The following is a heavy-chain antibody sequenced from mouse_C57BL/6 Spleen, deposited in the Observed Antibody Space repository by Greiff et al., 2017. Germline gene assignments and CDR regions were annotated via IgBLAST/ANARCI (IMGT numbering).Heavy chain of an antibody. J-gene: IGHJ4*01. V-gene: IGHV14-2*01. CDR2: IDPEDGET. D-gene: IGHD2-5*01. CDR3: ARLGYYSNYEDYAMDY. CDR1: GFNITDYY. Sequence: VQLQQSGAELVKPGASVKLSCTASGFNITDYYMHWVKQRTEQGLEWIGRIDPEDGETKYAPIFQGKATITADTSSNTAYLQLSSLTSEDTAVYYCARLGYYSNYEDYAMDYWGQGTSVTVSS.